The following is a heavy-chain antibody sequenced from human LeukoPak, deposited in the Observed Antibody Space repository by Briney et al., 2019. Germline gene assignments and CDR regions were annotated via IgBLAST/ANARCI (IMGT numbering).Heavy chain of an antibody. CDR1: GGSISSYY. CDR2: IYYSGST. CDR3: ARAHHDSSGYYYVRWFDP. J-gene: IGHJ5*02. D-gene: IGHD3-22*01. V-gene: IGHV4-59*01. Sequence: SETLSLTCTVSGGSISSYYCSWIRQPPGKGLGWIGYIYYSGSTNYNPSLKSRVTISVDTSKNQFSLKLSSVTAADTAVYYCARAHHDSSGYYYVRWFDPWGQGTLVTVPS.